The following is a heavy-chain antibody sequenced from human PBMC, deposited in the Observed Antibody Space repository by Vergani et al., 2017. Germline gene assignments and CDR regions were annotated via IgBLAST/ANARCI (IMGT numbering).Heavy chain of an antibody. CDR2: ISGSHSST. J-gene: IGHJ4*02. Sequence: EVQLLESGGGSVQPGGSLRLSCAASGFTFSSYAMSWVRQAPGKGLEWVSGISGSHSSTHYADSVKGRFTISRDNSKNTLFLQMNSLRAEDTAVYYCAKDLNYYDSSGYYSDDWGQGTLVTVSS. D-gene: IGHD3-22*01. V-gene: IGHV3-23*01. CDR3: AKDLNYYDSSGYYSDD. CDR1: GFTFSSYA.